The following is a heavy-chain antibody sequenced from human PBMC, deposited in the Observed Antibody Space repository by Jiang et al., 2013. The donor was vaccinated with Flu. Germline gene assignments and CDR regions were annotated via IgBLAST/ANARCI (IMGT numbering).Heavy chain of an antibody. D-gene: IGHD2-21*01. CDR1: GFTFSAYP. CDR2: ISSNGAHT. J-gene: IGHJ4*02. Sequence: VQLLESGGGLVQPGGSLRLSCSTSGFTFSAYPIHWVRQTPGKGLEYVSAISSNGAHTYYADSVTGRFTISRDNFKNTVSLQMSSLRVEDTAVYYCVKVLVEGWAFFDYWGQGTLVTVSS. V-gene: IGHV3-64D*09. CDR3: VKVLVEGWAFFDY.